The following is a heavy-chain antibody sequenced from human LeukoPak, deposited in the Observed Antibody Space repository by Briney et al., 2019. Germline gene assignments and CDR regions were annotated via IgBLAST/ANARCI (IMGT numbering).Heavy chain of an antibody. CDR1: GYTFDDYA. CDR2: TSWNSGSI. J-gene: IGHJ4*02. V-gene: IGHV3-9*01. D-gene: IGHD5-18*01. CDR3: AKGHTYGLGESYLDF. Sequence: GGSLRLSCEASGYTFDDYAMHWVRQAPGKGLEWVSATSWNSGSIGYADSVKGRFTISRDNGKNSLYLQMNSLRTEDTALYYCAKGHTYGLGESYLDFWGQGTLVSVSS.